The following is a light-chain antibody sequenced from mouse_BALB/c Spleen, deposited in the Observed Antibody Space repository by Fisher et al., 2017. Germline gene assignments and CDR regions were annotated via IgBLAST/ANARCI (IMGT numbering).Light chain of an antibody. V-gene: IGKV4-53*01. CDR3: QQWSSNPLT. Sequence: DIVMTQTTALMAASPGEKVTITCSVSSSISSSNLHWYQQKSETSPKPWIYDTSKLASGVPARFSGSGSGTSYSLTISSMEAEDAATYYCQQWSSNPLTFGAGTKLELK. CDR2: DTS. J-gene: IGKJ5*01. CDR1: SSISSSN.